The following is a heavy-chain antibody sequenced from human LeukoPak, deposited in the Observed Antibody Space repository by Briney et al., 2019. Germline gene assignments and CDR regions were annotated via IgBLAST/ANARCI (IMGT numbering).Heavy chain of an antibody. CDR3: ARDASPTYYDFWSGSPFDY. CDR2: ISSSSYI. CDR1: GFTFSSYS. V-gene: IGHV3-21*01. Sequence: GGSLRLSCAASGFTFSSYSMNWVRQAPGKGLEWVSSISSSSYIYYADSVKGRFTISRDNAKNSLYLQMNSLRAEDTAVYYCARDASPTYYDFWSGSPFDYWGQGTLVTVSS. D-gene: IGHD3-3*01. J-gene: IGHJ4*02.